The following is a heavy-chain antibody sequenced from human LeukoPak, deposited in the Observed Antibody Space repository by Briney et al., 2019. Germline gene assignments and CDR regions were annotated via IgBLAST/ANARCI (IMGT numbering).Heavy chain of an antibody. V-gene: IGHV3-23*01. Sequence: GWSLRLSCAASGFTFSSYAMSWVRQAPGKGLEWVSAISGSGGSTYYADSVKGRFTISRDNSKNTLYLQMNSLRAEDTAVYYCAKVVTPGGGYALLWDYWGQGTLVTVSS. CDR1: GFTFSSYA. CDR2: ISGSGGST. CDR3: AKVVTPGGGYALLWDY. D-gene: IGHD3-22*01. J-gene: IGHJ4*02.